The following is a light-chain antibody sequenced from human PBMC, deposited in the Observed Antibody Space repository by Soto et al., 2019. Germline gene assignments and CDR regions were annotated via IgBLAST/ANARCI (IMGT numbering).Light chain of an antibody. CDR1: SSDVGGYNY. CDR3: SSFTSSSTLV. CDR2: DVS. J-gene: IGLJ2*01. Sequence: QSPLTQLACVSGSPGQSITISCTGSSSDVGGYNYVSWYQHHPPKAPKLMIYDVSNRPSGVSYRFSGSKSGNTASLTISGLQAEDEADYYCSSFTSSSTLVFGGGTKLTVL. V-gene: IGLV2-14*03.